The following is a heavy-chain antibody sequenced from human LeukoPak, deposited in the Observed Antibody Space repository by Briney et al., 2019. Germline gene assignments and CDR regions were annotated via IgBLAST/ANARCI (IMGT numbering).Heavy chain of an antibody. J-gene: IGHJ3*02. Sequence: SETLSLTCTVSGGSISSGGYYWSWIRQHPGKGLEWIGYIYYSGSTYYNPSLKSRVTISVDTSKNQFSLKLSSVTAADTAVYYCARYIEMATSDAFDIWGQGTMVTVSS. CDR3: ARYIEMATSDAFDI. CDR2: IYYSGST. V-gene: IGHV4-31*03. CDR1: GGSISSGGYY. D-gene: IGHD5-12*01.